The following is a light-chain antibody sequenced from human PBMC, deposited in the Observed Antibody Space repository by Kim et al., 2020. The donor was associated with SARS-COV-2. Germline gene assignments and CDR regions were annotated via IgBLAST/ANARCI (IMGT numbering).Light chain of an antibody. CDR3: AAWDDSLSAL. CDR2: RNN. V-gene: IGLV1-47*01. Sequence: PGQRVTVSCSGSSSNIGSNYVYWYQQLPGTAPQLLIYRNNQRPSGVPDRFSGSKSGTSASLAISGLRSEDESDYYCAAWDDSLSALFGTGTKVTVL. CDR1: SSNIGSNY. J-gene: IGLJ1*01.